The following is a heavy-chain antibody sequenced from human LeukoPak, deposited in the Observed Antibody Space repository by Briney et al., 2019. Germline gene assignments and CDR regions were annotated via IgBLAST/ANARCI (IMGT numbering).Heavy chain of an antibody. Sequence: ASVKVSCKASGYTFTSYGISWVRQAPGQGLEWMGWISAYNGNTNYAQKLQGRVTMTTDTSTSTAYMELRSLRSGDTAVYYCASVAAAGQNWFDPWGQGTLVTVSS. CDR2: ISAYNGNT. J-gene: IGHJ5*02. CDR1: GYTFTSYG. CDR3: ASVAAAGQNWFDP. D-gene: IGHD6-13*01. V-gene: IGHV1-18*01.